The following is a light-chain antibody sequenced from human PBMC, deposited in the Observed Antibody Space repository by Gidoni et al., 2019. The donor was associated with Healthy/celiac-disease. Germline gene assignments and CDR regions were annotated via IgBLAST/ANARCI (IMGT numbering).Light chain of an antibody. CDR1: HDIGKY. J-gene: IGKJ3*01. Sequence: SQMTHYPSSLSASLGDRVTITCQASHDIGKYLHWYQQKPGKPPQLLISDTSNLLKGVPPRFSGRGTGTDVSLIITDLQSEDFATYYCQPYDNRIFTFGPGTKV. V-gene: IGKV1-33*01. CDR2: DTS. CDR3: QPYDNRIFT.